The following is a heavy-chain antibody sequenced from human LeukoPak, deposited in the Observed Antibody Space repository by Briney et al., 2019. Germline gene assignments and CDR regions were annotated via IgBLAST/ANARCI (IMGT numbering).Heavy chain of an antibody. J-gene: IGHJ4*02. CDR3: ARDDYGDCGD. CDR1: GFTFSTYS. D-gene: IGHD4-17*01. CDR2: ISSSSSTI. Sequence: GGSRRLSCAASGFTFSTYSMNWVRQAPGKGLEWVSYISSSSSTIYYADSVKGRFTIFRDNAKNSLYLQMNSLRAEDTAVYYCARDDYGDCGDWGQGTLVTVSS. V-gene: IGHV3-48*01.